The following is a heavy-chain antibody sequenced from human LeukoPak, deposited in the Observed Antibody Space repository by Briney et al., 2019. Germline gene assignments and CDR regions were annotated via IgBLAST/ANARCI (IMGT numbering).Heavy chain of an antibody. J-gene: IGHJ4*02. D-gene: IGHD4-17*01. Sequence: GGSLRLSCAASGFTFSSYGMHWVRQAPGKGLEWVAVISYDGSNKYYADSVKGRFTISRDNSKNTLYLQMNSLRAEDTAVYYCAKDDYGDPEVDYWGQGTLVTVSS. CDR1: GFTFSSYG. CDR2: ISYDGSNK. CDR3: AKDDYGDPEVDY. V-gene: IGHV3-30*18.